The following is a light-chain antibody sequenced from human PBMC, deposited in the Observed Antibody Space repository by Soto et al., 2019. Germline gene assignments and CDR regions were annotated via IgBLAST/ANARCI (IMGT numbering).Light chain of an antibody. J-gene: IGKJ1*01. CDR2: WAS. CDR3: QQYSTSPWT. CDR1: QTIFYSSNRKDY. V-gene: IGKV4-1*01. Sequence: DIVMTQSPDSLAVSLGERATINCRSSQTIFYSSNRKDYLAWYQQKPGQPPRVLIYWASTLESGVPVRVSGSGSGSEFTRTISNLQAEDVGVYYCQQYSTSPWTFGQGTKVEIK.